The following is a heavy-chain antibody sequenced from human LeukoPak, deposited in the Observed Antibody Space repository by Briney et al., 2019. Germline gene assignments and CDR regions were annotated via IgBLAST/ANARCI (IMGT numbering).Heavy chain of an antibody. V-gene: IGHV3-30*02. D-gene: IGHD3-10*01. CDR1: GYTFSNYA. CDR3: ARGGLRWFGELLPFDY. CDR2: IRYDGSDS. J-gene: IGHJ4*02. Sequence: GGSLRLSCSAFGYTFSNYAMHWVRQAPGKGLDWVAFIRYDGSDSYYTDSVKGRFTISRDNSKNTLYLQMNSLRAEDTAVYYCARGGLRWFGELLPFDYWGQGTLVTVSS.